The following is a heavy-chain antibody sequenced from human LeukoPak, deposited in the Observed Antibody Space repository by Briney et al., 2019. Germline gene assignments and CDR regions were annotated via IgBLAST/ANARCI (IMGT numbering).Heavy chain of an antibody. CDR3: ASSVLSFGDY. CDR2: IKQDGSEK. D-gene: IGHD3-10*01. J-gene: IGHJ4*02. CDR1: GFTISNYW. Sequence: GGSLRLSCAASGFTISNYWMSWVRQAPGKGREWVANIKQDGSEKYYVDSVKGRFTISRDNAKNSLYLQMNSLRAEDTAVYYCASSVLSFGDYWGQGILVTVSS. V-gene: IGHV3-7*03.